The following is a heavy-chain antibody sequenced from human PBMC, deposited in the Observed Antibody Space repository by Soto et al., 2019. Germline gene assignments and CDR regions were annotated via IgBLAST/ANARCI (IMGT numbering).Heavy chain of an antibody. V-gene: IGHV3-30*18. CDR2: ISNDGSNE. J-gene: IGHJ4*02. Sequence: GSLRLSCAGSGFTFRWFGMNWVRQAPGKGLEWVARISNDGSNEYYVDSVKGRFTISRDNSKNTLYLQMDSLRAEDTAVYYCAKGEVRGIIPSYFDYWGLGTLVTVSS. CDR1: GFTFRWFG. CDR3: AKGEVRGIIPSYFDY. D-gene: IGHD3-10*01.